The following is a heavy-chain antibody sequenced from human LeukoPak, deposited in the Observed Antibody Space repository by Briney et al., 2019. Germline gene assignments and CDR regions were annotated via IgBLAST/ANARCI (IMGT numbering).Heavy chain of an antibody. J-gene: IGHJ4*02. D-gene: IGHD4-11*01. Sequence: ASVKVSCKSSGYTFRGNYIHGLRQAPAQGLEWMGWIDTNNGDTNSAQKFQGRVTMSRDTSISTAYMELSRLSPDDAAVYYCARDPSSVTLYFFDYWGQGTLVTVSS. V-gene: IGHV1-2*02. CDR2: IDTNNGDT. CDR1: GYTFRGNY. CDR3: ARDPSSVTLYFFDY.